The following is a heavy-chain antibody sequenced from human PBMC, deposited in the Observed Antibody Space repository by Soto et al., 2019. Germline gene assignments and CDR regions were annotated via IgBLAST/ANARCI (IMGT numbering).Heavy chain of an antibody. CDR3: ARRGPGTYFDY. CDR1: GFTFSSYA. V-gene: IGHV3-23*01. CDR2: VSGSGGST. D-gene: IGHD6-13*01. J-gene: IGHJ4*02. Sequence: EVQLLESGGGLVQPGGSLRLSCAASGFTFSSYAMRWVRQAPGKGLEWVSAVSGSGGSTYYADSVKGRFTISRDNSKNTLYLQMNSLRXEDTAVYYCARRGPGTYFDYWGQGTLVTVSS.